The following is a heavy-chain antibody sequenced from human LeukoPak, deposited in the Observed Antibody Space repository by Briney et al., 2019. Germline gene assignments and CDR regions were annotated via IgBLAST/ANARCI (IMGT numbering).Heavy chain of an antibody. D-gene: IGHD5-18*01. J-gene: IGHJ4*02. CDR3: ARGYSYGYRSFDF. CDR1: GYSFITYW. V-gene: IGHV5-51*01. Sequence: GESLKISCKGSGYSFITYWIGWVRQMPGKGLGWMGIIYPRDSDTRYSPSFQGQVTISADKSISTAYLQWSSLKASDTAMYYCARGYSYGYRSFDFWGQGTLVTVSS. CDR2: IYPRDSDT.